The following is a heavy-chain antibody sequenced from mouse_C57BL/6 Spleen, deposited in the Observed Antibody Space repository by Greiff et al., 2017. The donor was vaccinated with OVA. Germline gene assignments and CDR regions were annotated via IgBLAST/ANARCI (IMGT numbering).Heavy chain of an antibody. V-gene: IGHV5-6*01. D-gene: IGHD3-3*01. CDR2: ISSGGSYT. CDR3: ERHGHCRAV. J-gene: IGHJ1*03. Sequence: EVKLMESGGDLVKPGGSLKLSCAASGFTFSSYGMSWVRQTPDKRLEWVATISSGGSYTYYPDSVKGRFTISRDNAKNTLYLQMSSLKSEDTAMYYCERHGHCRAVWGTGTTVTVSS. CDR1: GFTFSSYG.